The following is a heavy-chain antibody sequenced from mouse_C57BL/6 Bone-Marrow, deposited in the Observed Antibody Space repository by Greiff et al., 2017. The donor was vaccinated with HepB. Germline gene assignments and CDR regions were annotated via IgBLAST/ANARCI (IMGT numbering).Heavy chain of an antibody. CDR1: GYTFTDYY. Sequence: VMLVESGAELVRPGASVKLSCKASGYTFTDYYINWVKQRPGQGLEWIARIYPGSGNTYYNEKFKGKATLTAEKSSSTAYMQLSSLTSEDSAVYFWARVGVWSYYAMDYWGQGTSVTVSS. CDR3: ARVGVWSYYAMDY. V-gene: IGHV1-76*01. D-gene: IGHD2-10*02. CDR2: IYPGSGNT. J-gene: IGHJ4*01.